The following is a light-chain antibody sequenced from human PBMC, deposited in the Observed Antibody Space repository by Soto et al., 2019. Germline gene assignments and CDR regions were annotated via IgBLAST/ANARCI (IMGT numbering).Light chain of an antibody. Sequence: IVLTRSPGTLSLSPGERATLSCRASQSVSSNYLAWYQQKPGQAPRLLIYVASRRATGIPDRFSGSGSGTDFTLTIARLEPEDFAVYYCQQYGSSPPLTFGGGTKVDIK. CDR3: QQYGSSPPLT. CDR2: VAS. V-gene: IGKV3-20*01. CDR1: QSVSSNY. J-gene: IGKJ4*01.